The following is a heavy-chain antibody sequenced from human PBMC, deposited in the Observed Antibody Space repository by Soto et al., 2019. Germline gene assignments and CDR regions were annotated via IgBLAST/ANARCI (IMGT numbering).Heavy chain of an antibody. Sequence: QAQLVQSGAEVKEPGASVKVSCKASGYSFTTSGITWVRQAPGQGLEWMGWISTNNGNTNYPQKLQDRVTLTTDTSTSTAYMELRSLRSDDTAVYYCARRLYGDYDYWGQGTLVTVSS. J-gene: IGHJ4*02. V-gene: IGHV1-18*01. CDR3: ARRLYGDYDY. D-gene: IGHD4-17*01. CDR1: GYSFTTSG. CDR2: ISTNNGNT.